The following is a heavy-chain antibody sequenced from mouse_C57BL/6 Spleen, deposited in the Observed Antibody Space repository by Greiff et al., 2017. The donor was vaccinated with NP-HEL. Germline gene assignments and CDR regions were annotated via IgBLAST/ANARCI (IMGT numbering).Heavy chain of an antibody. Sequence: SGAELVKPGASVKISCKASGYAFSSYWMNWVKQRPGKGLEWIGQIYPGDGDTNYNGKFKGKATLTADKSSSTAYMQLSSLTSEDSAVYFCARNSGYVGWFAYWGQGTLVTVSA. CDR3: ARNSGYVGWFAY. CDR1: GYAFSSYW. CDR2: IYPGDGDT. D-gene: IGHD3-2*02. J-gene: IGHJ3*01. V-gene: IGHV1-80*01.